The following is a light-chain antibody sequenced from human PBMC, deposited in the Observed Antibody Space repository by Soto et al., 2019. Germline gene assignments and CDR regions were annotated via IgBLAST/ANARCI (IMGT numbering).Light chain of an antibody. Sequence: QSALTQPRSVSGSPGQSVTISCTGTSSDVVGSNNVSWYQQHPGKAPKLVIYDVSKRPSGVPDRFSGSKSGNTASLTITGLQAEDEADDYCCCYAAGNSYVVFGGGTKLTVL. CDR2: DVS. V-gene: IGLV2-11*01. CDR1: SSDVVGSNN. J-gene: IGLJ2*01. CDR3: CCYAAGNSYVV.